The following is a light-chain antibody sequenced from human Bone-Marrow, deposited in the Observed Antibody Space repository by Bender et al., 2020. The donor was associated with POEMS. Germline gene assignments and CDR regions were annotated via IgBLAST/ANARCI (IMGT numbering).Light chain of an antibody. CDR1: VLAKKY. CDR2: KDT. J-gene: IGLJ2*01. CDR3: QAWDSSTVV. Sequence: SYELKRPSSVSVSPGQTATITCSGDVLAKKYARWYQQRPGQAPLLVIYKDTERPSGIPERFSGSNSGNTATLAISGTQAMDEADYYCQAWDSSTVVFGGGTKLTVL. V-gene: IGLV3-1*01.